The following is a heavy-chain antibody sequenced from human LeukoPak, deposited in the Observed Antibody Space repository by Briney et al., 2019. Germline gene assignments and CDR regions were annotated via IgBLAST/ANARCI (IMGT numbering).Heavy chain of an antibody. V-gene: IGHV1-69*13. D-gene: IGHD5-24*01. Sequence: SVKVSCKASGGTFSSYAISWVRQAPRQGLEWIGGIIPIFGTANYAKKYQGRVTITADESTSTAYMELSSLRSEDTAVYYCARGSTEMATITFLDYWGQGTLVTVSS. CDR2: IIPIFGTA. J-gene: IGHJ4*02. CDR1: GGTFSSYA. CDR3: ARGSTEMATITFLDY.